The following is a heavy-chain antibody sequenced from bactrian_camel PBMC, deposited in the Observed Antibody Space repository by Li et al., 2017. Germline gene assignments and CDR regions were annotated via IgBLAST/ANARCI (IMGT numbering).Heavy chain of an antibody. J-gene: IGHJ4*01. V-gene: IGHV3S26*01. CDR2: IDSDGST. CDR3: AADGGLYCDYSDGDAFNY. Sequence: HVQLVESGGGSVQAGGCLRLSRAASGYTYSRYCMGWFRQAPGKEREGVAAIDSDGSTSYADSVKGRFTISRDNAKNTLYLQMNSLKPEDTAMYYCAADGGLYCDYSDGDAFNYWGQGTQVTVS. CDR1: GYTYSRYC. D-gene: IGHD4*01.